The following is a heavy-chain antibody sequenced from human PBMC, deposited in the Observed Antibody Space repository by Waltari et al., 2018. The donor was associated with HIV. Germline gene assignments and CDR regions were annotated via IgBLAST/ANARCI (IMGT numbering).Heavy chain of an antibody. CDR3: ARKNWNDTLT. V-gene: IGHV3-48*04. CDR2: ISSSSSTI. CDR1: GFTFSSYS. Sequence: EVQLVESGGGLVQPGGSLRLSCAASGFTFSSYSMHWVRQAPGKGLEWVSYISSSSSTIYYADSVKGRFTISRDNAKNSLYLQMNSLRAEDTAVYYCARKNWNDTLTWGQGTLVTVSS. J-gene: IGHJ5*02. D-gene: IGHD1-1*01.